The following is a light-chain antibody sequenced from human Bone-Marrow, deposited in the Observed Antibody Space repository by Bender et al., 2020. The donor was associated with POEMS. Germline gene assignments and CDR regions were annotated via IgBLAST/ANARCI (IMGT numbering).Light chain of an antibody. CDR2: ANT. J-gene: IGLJ3*02. Sequence: QSVLTQPPSVSGAPGQRVTISCTGSSSNIGANYGVHWYQQLPGTAPKLLIYANTNRPSGVPDRFSGSKSGTSASLAIAGLQPEDEADYYCQSYDSSLSGWVFGGGTKLTLL. CDR3: QSYDSSLSGWV. V-gene: IGLV1-40*01. CDR1: SSNIGANYG.